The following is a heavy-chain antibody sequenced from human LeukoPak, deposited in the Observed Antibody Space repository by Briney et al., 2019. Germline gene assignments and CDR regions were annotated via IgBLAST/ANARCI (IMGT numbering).Heavy chain of an antibody. CDR3: ARDSSGYQ. D-gene: IGHD3-22*01. CDR1: GFTFSTYW. J-gene: IGHJ4*02. V-gene: IGHV3-7*01. CDR2: IKEDGSEK. Sequence: PGGSLRLSCAASGFTFSTYWMSWVRQAPGKELEWVANIKEDGSEKYYGVSVKGRFTISRDNAKNSLYLQMNSLRAEDTAVYYCARDSSGYQWGQGTLVTVSS.